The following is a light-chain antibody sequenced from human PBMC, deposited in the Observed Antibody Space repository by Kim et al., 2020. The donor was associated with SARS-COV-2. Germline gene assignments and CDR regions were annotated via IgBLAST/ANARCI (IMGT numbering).Light chain of an antibody. Sequence: TISCTGTSSYGGGYIHVSVYQQHPGKAPKLMIYDVNKRPSGASDRFSGSKSANTASLTISGLQAEDEAEYYCASFTSSTTWVFGGGTQLTVL. V-gene: IGLV2-14*04. J-gene: IGLJ3*02. CDR3: ASFTSSTTWV. CDR2: DVN. CDR1: SSYGGGYIH.